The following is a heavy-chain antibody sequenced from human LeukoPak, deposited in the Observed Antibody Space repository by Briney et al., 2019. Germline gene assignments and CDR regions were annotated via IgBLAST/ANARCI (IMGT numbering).Heavy chain of an antibody. CDR1: GFTFDDYA. CDR2: IKQDGSEK. D-gene: IGHD3-3*01. Sequence: GRSLRLSCAASGFTFDDYAMHWVRQAPGKGLEWVANIKQDGSEKYYVDSVKGRFTISRDNAKNSLYLQMNSLRAEDTAVYYCAREYYDFWSGPSRGPYYYYMDVWGKGTTVTVSS. J-gene: IGHJ6*03. CDR3: AREYYDFWSGPSRGPYYYYMDV. V-gene: IGHV3-7*01.